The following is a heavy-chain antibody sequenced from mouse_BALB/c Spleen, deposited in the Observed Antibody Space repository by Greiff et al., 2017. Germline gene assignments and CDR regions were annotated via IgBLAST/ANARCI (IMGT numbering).Heavy chain of an antibody. J-gene: IGHJ4*01. CDR3: AREPRLYAMDY. CDR2: ISSGSSTI. Sequence: EVKLMESGGGLVQPGGSRKLSCAASGFTFSSFGMHWVRQAPEKGLEWVAYISSGSSTIYYADTVKGRFTISRDNPKNTLLLQMTSLRSEDTAMYYCAREPRLYAMDYWGQGTSVTVSS. D-gene: IGHD6-1*01. V-gene: IGHV5-17*02. CDR1: GFTFSSFG.